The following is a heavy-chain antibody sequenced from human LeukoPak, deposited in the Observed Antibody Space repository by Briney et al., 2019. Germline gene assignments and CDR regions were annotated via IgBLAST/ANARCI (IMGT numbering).Heavy chain of an antibody. D-gene: IGHD6-19*01. J-gene: IGHJ4*02. V-gene: IGHV3-21*01. CDR2: ISSSSSYI. CDR3: ARDDRGWYDY. CDR1: GFTFSSCS. Sequence: GRSLRLSCAASGFTFSSCSMNWVRQAPGKGLEWVSSISSSSSYIYYADSVKGRFTISRDNAKNSLYLQMNSLRAEDTAVYYCARDDRGWYDYWGQGTLVTVSS.